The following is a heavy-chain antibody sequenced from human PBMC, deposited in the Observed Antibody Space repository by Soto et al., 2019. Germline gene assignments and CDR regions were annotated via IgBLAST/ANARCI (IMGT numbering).Heavy chain of an antibody. D-gene: IGHD4-17*01. J-gene: IGHJ4*02. CDR3: ARYTVTVLPFDY. CDR2: INAGNGNT. Sequence: QVQLVQSGAEVKKPGASVKVSCKASGYTFTSYAMHWVRQAPGQRLEWMGWINAGNGNTKYSQKFQGRVTITRDTSASTAYMERSRLRSEDTAVYYCARYTVTVLPFDYWGQGTLVTVSS. V-gene: IGHV1-3*01. CDR1: GYTFTSYA.